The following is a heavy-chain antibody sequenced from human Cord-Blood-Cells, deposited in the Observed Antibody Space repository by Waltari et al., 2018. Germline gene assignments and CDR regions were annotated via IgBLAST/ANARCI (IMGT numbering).Heavy chain of an antibody. CDR1: GYTFTGYY. Sequence: QVQLVQSGAEVKKPGASVKVSCKASGYTFTGYYMQWVRQAPGQGLEWMGWINPNSGGTNYAQKFQGRVTMTRDTSISTAYMELSRLRSDDTAVYYCARNPIRYCSGGSCYFDYWGQGTLVTVSS. CDR2: INPNSGGT. CDR3: ARNPIRYCSGGSCYFDY. V-gene: IGHV1-2*02. D-gene: IGHD2-15*01. J-gene: IGHJ4*02.